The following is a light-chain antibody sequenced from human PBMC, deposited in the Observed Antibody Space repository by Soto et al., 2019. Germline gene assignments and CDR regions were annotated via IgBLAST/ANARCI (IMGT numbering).Light chain of an antibody. CDR2: DAS. CDR3: QEGTYWPA. J-gene: IGKJ4*01. V-gene: IGKV3-11*01. CDR1: QSVSGS. Sequence: EIVLTQSPAILSLSPGEKATLSCRAGQSVSGSLGWYQQKPGQAPRLIIYDASVRATGIPARFSGSGSGTDFTLTISSLEPEDFAVYYCQEGTYWPAFGGGTKVEIK.